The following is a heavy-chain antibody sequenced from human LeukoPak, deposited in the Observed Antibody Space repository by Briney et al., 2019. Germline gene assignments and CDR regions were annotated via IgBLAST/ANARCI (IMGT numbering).Heavy chain of an antibody. J-gene: IGHJ4*02. V-gene: IGHV3-15*01. CDR2: IKSKTDGRTT. CDR3: TTDLHY. Sequence: GGFLRLSCAASGFTFSNAWMSWVRQAPGKGLEWVGRIKSKTDGRTTDYAAPVKGRFTISRDDSKNTLYLQMNSLKTEDTAVYYCTTDLHYWGQGTLVTVSS. CDR1: GFTFSNAW.